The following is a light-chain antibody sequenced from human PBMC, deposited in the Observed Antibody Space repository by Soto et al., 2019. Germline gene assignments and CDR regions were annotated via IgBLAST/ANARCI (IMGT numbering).Light chain of an antibody. V-gene: IGKV1-5*03. CDR2: KAS. J-gene: IGKJ1*01. Sequence: DIQMTQSPSTLSASVGDGVTITCRASQSISDWLAWYQQKPGKAPKLLIYKASSLESGVPSRFSGSGSGTEFTLTITSLQTDDFATYYCQQYNSYPWTFGQGTRLEIK. CDR1: QSISDW. CDR3: QQYNSYPWT.